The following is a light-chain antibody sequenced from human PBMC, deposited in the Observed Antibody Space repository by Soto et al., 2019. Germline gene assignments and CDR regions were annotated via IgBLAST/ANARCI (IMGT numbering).Light chain of an antibody. CDR1: SSNIGSKY. Sequence: QSVLTQPPSTSGTPGQRVTISCSGSSSNIGSKYVYWYQQLPGTAPKLLMYRDNHRSSGVPDRFSGSKSGTSASLAISGLRSDDEADYYCAAWDDSLSGVVFGGGTKLTVL. CDR3: AAWDDSLSGVV. J-gene: IGLJ2*01. V-gene: IGLV1-47*01. CDR2: RDN.